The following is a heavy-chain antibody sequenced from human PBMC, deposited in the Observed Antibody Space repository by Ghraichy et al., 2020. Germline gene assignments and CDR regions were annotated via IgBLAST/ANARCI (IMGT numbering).Heavy chain of an antibody. CDR3: ARNSGSRTDYYYFGMDV. CDR2: KYYRSKWYN. J-gene: IGHJ6*02. V-gene: IGHV6-1*01. D-gene: IGHD1-26*01. Sequence: SQTLSLTCAISGDSVSSNSAAWDWIRQSPSRGLEWLGRKYYRSKWYNDYALSVKSRITINPDTSKNQFSLHLNSVTPEDTAVYYCARNSGSRTDYYYFGMDVWGQGTTVTVSS. CDR1: GDSVSSNSAA.